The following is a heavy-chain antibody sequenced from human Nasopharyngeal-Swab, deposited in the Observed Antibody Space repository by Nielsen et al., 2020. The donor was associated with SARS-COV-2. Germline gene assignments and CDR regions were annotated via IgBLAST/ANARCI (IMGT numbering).Heavy chain of an antibody. D-gene: IGHD3-9*01. CDR2: ISSSSGYI. Sequence: GESLKISCAASGFTFSSYSMNWVRQAPGKGLEWVSSISSSSGYIYYADSMKGRFTISRDNAKNSLYLQMNSLRAKDTAVYYCAREVNGYYDYWGQGTLVTVSS. CDR3: AREVNGYYDY. V-gene: IGHV3-21*01. CDR1: GFTFSSYS. J-gene: IGHJ4*02.